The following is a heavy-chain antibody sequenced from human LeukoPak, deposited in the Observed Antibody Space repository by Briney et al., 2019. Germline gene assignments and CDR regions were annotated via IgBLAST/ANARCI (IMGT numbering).Heavy chain of an antibody. CDR1: GGSISSSSYY. Sequence: SETLSLTCTVSGGSISSSSYYWGWIRQPPGKGLEWIGSIYYSESNYYNLSLKSRVTISVDTSKNQFSLKLSSVTAADTAVYYCARTEKRITMGRGVKSNWFDPWGQGTLVTVSS. CDR3: ARTEKRITMGRGVKSNWFDP. CDR2: IYYSESN. V-gene: IGHV4-39*01. J-gene: IGHJ5*02. D-gene: IGHD3-10*01.